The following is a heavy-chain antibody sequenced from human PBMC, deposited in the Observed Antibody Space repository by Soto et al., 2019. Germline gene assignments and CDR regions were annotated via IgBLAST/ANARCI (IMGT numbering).Heavy chain of an antibody. CDR3: ATAAIGLAQNRTHYDH. J-gene: IGHJ4*02. CDR1: GFTVSSKY. V-gene: IGHV3-53*01. CDR2: IYSGGST. Sequence: PGGSLRLSCAVSGFTVSSKYMTWVRQAPGKGLEWVSVIYSGGSTYYADSVKGRFTISRDNSKNTLHLQMNSLRAEDTAVYYCATAAIGLAQNRTHYDHWGKGTLVTVS. D-gene: IGHD3-22*01.